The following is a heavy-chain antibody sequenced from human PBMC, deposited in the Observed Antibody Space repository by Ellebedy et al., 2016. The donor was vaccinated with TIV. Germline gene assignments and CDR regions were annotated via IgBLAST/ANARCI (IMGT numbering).Heavy chain of an antibody. D-gene: IGHD7-27*01. CDR3: ASEMGTPISKYGMDV. CDR1: GFTFGTYS. J-gene: IGHJ6*02. Sequence: GESLKISCAASGFTFGTYSMNWVRQAPGKGLEWVADIKQDGSEKYYGDSVKGRFTISGDIAKNLLYLQMNNLRAEDTAVYYCASEMGTPISKYGMDVWGRGTTVTVSS. CDR2: IKQDGSEK. V-gene: IGHV3-7*03.